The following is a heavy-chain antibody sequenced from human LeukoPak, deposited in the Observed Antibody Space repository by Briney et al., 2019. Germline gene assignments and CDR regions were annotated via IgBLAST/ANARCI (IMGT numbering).Heavy chain of an antibody. V-gene: IGHV4-34*01. D-gene: IGHD3-16*02. CDR2: INHSGST. J-gene: IGHJ4*02. CDR3: ARGLLGLNYDYVWGSYRPQFASYYFDY. CDR1: GGSFSGYY. Sequence: SETLSLTCAVYGGSFSGYYWSWIRQPPGKGLEWIGEINHSGSTNYNPSLKSRVTISVDTSKNQFSLKLSSVTAADTAVYYCARGLLGLNYDYVWGSYRPQFASYYFDYWGQGTLVTVSS.